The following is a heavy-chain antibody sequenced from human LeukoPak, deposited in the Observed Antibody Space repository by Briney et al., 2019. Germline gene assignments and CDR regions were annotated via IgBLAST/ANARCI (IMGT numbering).Heavy chain of an antibody. V-gene: IGHV3-74*01. CDR1: GFTFSSYW. D-gene: IGHD3-9*01. Sequence: GGSLRLSCAASGFTFSSYWMHWVRQAPGKGLVWVSRINSDGSSTSYADSVKGRFTISRDNAKNTLYLQMNSLRAEDTAVYYCARAIYDILTGYYDAFDIWGQGTMVTVSS. J-gene: IGHJ3*02. CDR2: INSDGSST. CDR3: ARAIYDILTGYYDAFDI.